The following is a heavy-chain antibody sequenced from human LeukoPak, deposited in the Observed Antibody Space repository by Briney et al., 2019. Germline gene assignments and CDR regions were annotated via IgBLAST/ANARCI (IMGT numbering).Heavy chain of an antibody. CDR3: GRGRTESDY. J-gene: IGHJ4*02. Sequence: SETLSLTCAVSGGSISSGGYSWSWIRQPPGKGLEWIGYIYHSGSTYYNPSLKSRVTISVDRSKNQFSLKLSSVTAADTAVYYCGRGRTESDYWGQGTLVTVSS. CDR2: IYHSGST. D-gene: IGHD1-1*01. CDR1: GGSISSGGYS. V-gene: IGHV4-30-2*01.